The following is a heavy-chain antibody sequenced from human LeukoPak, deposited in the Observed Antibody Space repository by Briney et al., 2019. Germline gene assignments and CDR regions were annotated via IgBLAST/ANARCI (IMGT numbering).Heavy chain of an antibody. CDR2: MCGTAGCT. CDR1: GFTFYMYA. CDR3: AKDRPNFHENSGHYYRRDGDS. D-gene: IGHD3-22*01. Sequence: PGGSLRLSCQASGFTFYMYAMSWVRQAPGKGLEWVASMCGTAGCTFYPDSVTGRFTISRDNSKNLLYLRMNSLTAEDTAIYYCAKDRPNFHENSGHYYRRDGDSWGQGTLVTVSS. J-gene: IGHJ5*01. V-gene: IGHV3-23*01.